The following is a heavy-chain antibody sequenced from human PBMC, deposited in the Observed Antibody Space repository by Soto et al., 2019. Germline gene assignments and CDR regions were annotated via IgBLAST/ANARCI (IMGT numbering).Heavy chain of an antibody. J-gene: IGHJ4*02. D-gene: IGHD3-10*01. V-gene: IGHV3-33*01. CDR2: IWYDGSNK. CDR1: GFTFSSYG. Sequence: QVQLVESGGGVVQPGRSLRLSCAASGFTFSSYGMHWVRQAPGKGLEWVAVIWYDGSNKYYADSVKGRFTISRDNSKNTLYLQMNSLRAEDTAVYYCARDEVWFGELSPLGYWGQGTLVTVSS. CDR3: ARDEVWFGELSPLGY.